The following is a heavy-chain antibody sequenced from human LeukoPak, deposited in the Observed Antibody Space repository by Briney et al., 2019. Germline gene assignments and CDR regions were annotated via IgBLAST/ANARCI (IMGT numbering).Heavy chain of an antibody. J-gene: IGHJ5*02. V-gene: IGHV4-38-2*01. CDR3: ARVRATTRWFDP. Sequence: SETLSLTCAVSGYSISSGYYRGWIRQPPGKGLEWIGSIYHSGSTYYNPSLKSRVTISVDTSKNQFSLKLSSVTAADAAVYYRARVRATTRWFDPWGQGTLVTVSS. CDR1: GYSISSGYY. D-gene: IGHD1-26*01. CDR2: IYHSGST.